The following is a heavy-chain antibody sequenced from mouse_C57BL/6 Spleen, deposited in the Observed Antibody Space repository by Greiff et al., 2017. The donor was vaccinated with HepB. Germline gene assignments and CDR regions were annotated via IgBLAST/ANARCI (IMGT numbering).Heavy chain of an antibody. D-gene: IGHD1-3*01. CDR1: GYTFTSYW. Sequence: QVQLQQPGAELVKPGASVKLSCKASGYTFTSYWMHWVKQRPGRGLEWIGRIDPNSGGTKYNEKFKSKATLTADKSSSTAYMQLSSLTSEDSAVYFCARSKGVDLLLYFDYWGQGTTLTVSS. V-gene: IGHV1-62-3*01. CDR3: ARSKGVDLLLYFDY. CDR2: IDPNSGGT. J-gene: IGHJ2*01.